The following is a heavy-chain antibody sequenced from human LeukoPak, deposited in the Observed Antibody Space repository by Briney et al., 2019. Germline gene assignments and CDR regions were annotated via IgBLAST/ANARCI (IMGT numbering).Heavy chain of an antibody. V-gene: IGHV1-18*01. Sequence: ASVKVSCKASGYTFTSYGISWVRQAPGQGLEWMGWISAYNGNTNCAQKLQGRVTMTTDTSTSTAYMELRSLRSDGTAVYYCARGVSGYSYGPFYYYYYMDVWGKGTTVTVSS. CDR1: GYTFTSYG. CDR3: ARGVSGYSYGPFYYYYYMDV. D-gene: IGHD5-18*01. J-gene: IGHJ6*03. CDR2: ISAYNGNT.